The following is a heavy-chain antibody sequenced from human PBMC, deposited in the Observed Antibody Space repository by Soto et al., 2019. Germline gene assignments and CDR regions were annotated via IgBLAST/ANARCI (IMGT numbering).Heavy chain of an antibody. J-gene: IGHJ2*01. CDR2: ISSSGSTI. D-gene: IGHD2-21*02. CDR3: ARALVVVTGWYFDL. Sequence: ESGGGLVKPGGSLRLTCAASGFTFSDYYMSWIRQAPGKGLEWFSYISSSGSTISYADSVRGRFTISRDNAKNSLYLQMNSLRAEDTAVYYCARALVVVTGWYFDLWGRGTLVTVSS. CDR1: GFTFSDYY. V-gene: IGHV3-11*01.